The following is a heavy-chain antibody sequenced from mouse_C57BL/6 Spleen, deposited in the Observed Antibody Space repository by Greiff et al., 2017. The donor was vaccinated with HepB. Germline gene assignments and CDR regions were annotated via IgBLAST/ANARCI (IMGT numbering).Heavy chain of an antibody. D-gene: IGHD1-1*01. Sequence: QVHVKQPGAELVKPGASVKLSCKASGYTFTSYWMQWVKQRPGQGLEWIGEIDPSDSYTNYNQKFKGKATLTVDTSSSTAYMQLSSLTSEDSAVYYCATTVVASNFDYWGQGTTLTVSS. V-gene: IGHV1-50*01. CDR3: ATTVVASNFDY. J-gene: IGHJ2*01. CDR1: GYTFTSYW. CDR2: IDPSDSYT.